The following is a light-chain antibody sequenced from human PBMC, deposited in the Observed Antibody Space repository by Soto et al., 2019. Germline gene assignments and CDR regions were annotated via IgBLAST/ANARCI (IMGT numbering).Light chain of an antibody. J-gene: IGKJ1*01. CDR1: RSISSY. CDR2: TAS. V-gene: IGKV1-39*01. CDR3: QQSYSRPRT. Sequence: DIQMTQSPSSLSASVGDRVTITCRASRSISSYINLYQQKPGKAPNLLIYTASSLESGVPSRFSGSGSGTDFTLTITSLQSEDFATYFSQQSYSRPRTFGQGTKVDI.